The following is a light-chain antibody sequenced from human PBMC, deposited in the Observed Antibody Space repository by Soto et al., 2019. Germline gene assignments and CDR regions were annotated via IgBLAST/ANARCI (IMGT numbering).Light chain of an antibody. J-gene: IGKJ5*01. V-gene: IGKV3-15*01. Sequence: ETVMTQSPATLSVSPGERATLSCRASQSVNSNLAWYQQKPGQAPRLLIYGASTRATGIPTRFSGSGSGTEFTLTISSLQSEDFAVYYCQQYNNWPPVTFGQGTRLEIK. CDR3: QQYNNWPPVT. CDR1: QSVNSN. CDR2: GAS.